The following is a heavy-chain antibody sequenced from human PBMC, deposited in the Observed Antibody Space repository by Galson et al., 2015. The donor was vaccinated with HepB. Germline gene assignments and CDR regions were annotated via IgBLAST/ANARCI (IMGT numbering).Heavy chain of an antibody. CDR1: GYSFTSYW. CDR3: ARSLGYCSGGSCYSV. Sequence: QSGAEVKKPGESLKISFKGSGYSFTSYWIGWVRQMPGKGLEWMGIIYPGDSDTRYSPSFQGQVTISTDKSISTAYLQWSSLKASDTAMYYCARSLGYCSGGSCYSVWGQGTTVTVSS. J-gene: IGHJ6*02. CDR2: IYPGDSDT. D-gene: IGHD2-15*01. V-gene: IGHV5-51*01.